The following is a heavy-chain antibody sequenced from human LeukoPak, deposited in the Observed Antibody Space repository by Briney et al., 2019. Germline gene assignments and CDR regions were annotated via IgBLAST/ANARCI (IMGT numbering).Heavy chain of an antibody. CDR3: ARSQWGIASAGLDY. CDR1: VYTFTGYY. J-gene: IGHJ4*02. CDR2: VNPNSGGR. D-gene: IGHD6-13*01. V-gene: IGHV1-2*02. Sequence: GASVKVPCKASVYTFTGYYIHWVRQAPGQGLEWVGCVNPNSGGRNYAQKFQGRVTMTRDTTISTAYMELSSLRSDDTAVYYCARSQWGIASAGLDYWGQGTLVSVSS.